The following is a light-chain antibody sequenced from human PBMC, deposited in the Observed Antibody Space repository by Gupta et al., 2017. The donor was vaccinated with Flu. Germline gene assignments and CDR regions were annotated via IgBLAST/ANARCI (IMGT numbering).Light chain of an antibody. J-gene: IGKJ1*01. CDR1: QAISNY. CDR2: GAA. V-gene: IGKV1-27*01. CDR3: QKNNKDPWS. Sequence: DSHMTPSPASLSAFVGDRVTITCLTDQAISNYLAWHQQKAGKVPKLPIYGAATLQSGVPSRFSRRRSGTDFTLTISSLQPEDVATSYCQKNNKDPWSFGQGTKVEI.